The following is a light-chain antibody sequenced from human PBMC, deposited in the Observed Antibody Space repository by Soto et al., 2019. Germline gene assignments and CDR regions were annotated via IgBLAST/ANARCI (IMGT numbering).Light chain of an antibody. J-gene: IGKJ5*01. Sequence: EIVLTQYPGTLSLSPGERATLSCRASQSVSSSYLAWYQQRPGQAPRLLIYDASNRATGIPDRFSGGGSGTDFTLTISSLEPEDFAVYYCQQRSNLPPTFGQGTRLEIK. CDR2: DAS. V-gene: IGKV3D-20*02. CDR3: QQRSNLPPT. CDR1: QSVSSSY.